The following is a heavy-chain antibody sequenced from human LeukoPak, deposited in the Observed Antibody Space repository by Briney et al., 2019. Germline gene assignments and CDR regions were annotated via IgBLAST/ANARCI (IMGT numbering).Heavy chain of an antibody. CDR3: ARVPRSNDYGDYRGAFDI. D-gene: IGHD4-17*01. CDR2: INHSGST. CDR1: GGSISGYY. Sequence: SETQSLTCAVYGGSISGYYWSWIRQPPGKGLEWIGEINHSGSTNYNPSLKSRVTISVDTSKNQFSLKLSSVTAADTAVYYCARVPRSNDYGDYRGAFDIWGQGTMVTVSS. J-gene: IGHJ3*02. V-gene: IGHV4-34*01.